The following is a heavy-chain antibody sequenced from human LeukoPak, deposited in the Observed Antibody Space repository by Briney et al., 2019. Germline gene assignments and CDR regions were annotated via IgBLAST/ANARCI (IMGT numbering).Heavy chain of an antibody. V-gene: IGHV3-43*02. J-gene: IGHJ3*02. CDR3: AKDRIMAYQDTADAFDI. D-gene: IGHD5-18*01. Sequence: GGSLRLSCAASGFTFDDYAMHWVRQAPGKGLEWVSLISGEGAGTYYADSVKGRFTISRDNRKNSLYLQMNSLRTEDTALYYCAKDRIMAYQDTADAFDICGQGTMVTVSS. CDR1: GFTFDDYA. CDR2: ISGEGAGT.